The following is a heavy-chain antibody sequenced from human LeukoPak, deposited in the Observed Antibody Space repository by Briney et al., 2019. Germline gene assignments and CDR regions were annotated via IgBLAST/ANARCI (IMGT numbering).Heavy chain of an antibody. Sequence: GGSLRLSCAASGFTFSSYAMSWVRQAPGKGLEWVSAISGSGGSTYYADSVKGRFTISRDNSKNTLYLQMNSLRAEDTAVYYCAKARDYYDSSGYYYPVDYWGQGTLVTVSS. J-gene: IGHJ4*02. CDR2: ISGSGGST. CDR1: GFTFSSYA. D-gene: IGHD3-22*01. V-gene: IGHV3-23*01. CDR3: AKARDYYDSSGYYYPVDY.